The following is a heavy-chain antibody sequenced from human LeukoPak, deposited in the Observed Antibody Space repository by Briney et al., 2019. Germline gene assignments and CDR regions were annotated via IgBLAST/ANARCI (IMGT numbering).Heavy chain of an antibody. D-gene: IGHD3-22*01. CDR1: GGTFISYA. CDR2: ISVYNGHT. CDR3: ARESDYYDSSGYYDY. Sequence: GASVKVSCKASGGTFISYAITWVRQAPGQGLEWMGWISVYNGHTNYAQKLQARVTMTTDTSTSTAYMELRSLRSDDTAVYYCARESDYYDSSGYYDYWGQGTLVTVSS. V-gene: IGHV1-18*01. J-gene: IGHJ4*02.